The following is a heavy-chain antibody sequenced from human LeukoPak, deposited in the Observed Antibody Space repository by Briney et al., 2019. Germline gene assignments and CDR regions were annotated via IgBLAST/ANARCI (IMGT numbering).Heavy chain of an antibody. D-gene: IGHD5-12*01. CDR2: ISGSGGST. CDR1: GFTFSSYA. Sequence: QTGGSLRLSCAASGFTFSSYAMSWVRQAPGKGLEWVSAISGSGGSTYYADFVKGRFTISRDNSKNTLYLQMNSLRAEDTAVYYWAIKGVSGGPYNFDYWGQGPLVTVS. V-gene: IGHV3-23*01. CDR3: AIKGVSGGPYNFDY. J-gene: IGHJ4*02.